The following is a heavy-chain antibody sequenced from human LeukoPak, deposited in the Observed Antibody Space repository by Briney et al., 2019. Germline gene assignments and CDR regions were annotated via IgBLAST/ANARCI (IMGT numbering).Heavy chain of an antibody. V-gene: IGHV3-30-3*01. Sequence: GGSLRLSCAASGFTFSTSGMHWVRQAPGKGLEWVAVISYDGINKYYADSVKGRFTISRDNSKNTLYLQMNSLRVEDTAVYYCARPGSGGSLDYWGQGTLVTVSS. CDR1: GFTFSTSG. J-gene: IGHJ4*02. CDR2: ISYDGINK. CDR3: ARPGSGGSLDY. D-gene: IGHD2-8*02.